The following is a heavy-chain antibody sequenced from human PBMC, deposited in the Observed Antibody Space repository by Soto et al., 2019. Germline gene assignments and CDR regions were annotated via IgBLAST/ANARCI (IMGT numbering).Heavy chain of an antibody. V-gene: IGHV1-46*03. CDR1: GYTFTSYY. CDR3: ARNLILTYYDFWSGYFDY. J-gene: IGHJ4*02. Sequence: GASVKVSRKASGYTFTSYYMHWVRQAPGQGLEWMGIINPSGGSTSYAQKSQGRVTMTRDTSTSTVYMELSSLRSEDTAVYYCARNLILTYYDFWSGYFDYWGQGTLVTVSS. CDR2: INPSGGST. D-gene: IGHD3-3*01.